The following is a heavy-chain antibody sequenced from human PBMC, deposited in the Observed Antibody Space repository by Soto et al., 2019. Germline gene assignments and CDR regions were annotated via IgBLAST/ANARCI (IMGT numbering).Heavy chain of an antibody. V-gene: IGHV4-34*01. D-gene: IGHD7-27*01. J-gene: IGHJ5*02. CDR1: GGSFSGYY. CDR3: ARGFSGNWGSWFDP. CDR2: INHSGST. Sequence: SETLSLTCAVYGGSFSGYYWSWIRQPPGKGLEWIGEINHSGSTNYNPSLKSRVTISVDTSKNQFSLKLSPVTAADTTVYYCARGFSGNWGSWFDPWGQGTLVTVSS.